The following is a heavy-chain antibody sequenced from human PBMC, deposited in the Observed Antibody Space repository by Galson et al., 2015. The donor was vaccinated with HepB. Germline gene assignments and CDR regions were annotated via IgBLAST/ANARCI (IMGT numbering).Heavy chain of an antibody. CDR3: AYGSDV. CDR2: TYYRSKWYI. J-gene: IGHJ6*02. CDR1: GDSVSSNHAV. Sequence: CAISGDSVSSNHAVWNWIRQSLSRGLEWLGRTYYRSKWYIDYAISVKSRITINSDTSRNQFSLHLSSVTPEDTAVYYCAYGSDVWGQGTTVIVSS. V-gene: IGHV6-1*01.